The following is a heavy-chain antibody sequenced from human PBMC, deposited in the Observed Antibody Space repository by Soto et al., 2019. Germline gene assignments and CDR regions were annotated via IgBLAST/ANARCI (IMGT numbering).Heavy chain of an antibody. J-gene: IGHJ4*02. CDR1: GASISSSNYC. D-gene: IGHD3-10*01. CDR2: IYYSGST. V-gene: IGHV4-39*01. CDR3: EIRYYTSGSDY. Sequence: SETLSLTCTVSGASISSSNYCWGWIRQPPGKRLEWIGSIYYSGSTYYNPSLKSRVAISIDTSKNQFSLKLSSVTAADTAVYYCEIRYYTSGSDYWGQGTLVTVSS.